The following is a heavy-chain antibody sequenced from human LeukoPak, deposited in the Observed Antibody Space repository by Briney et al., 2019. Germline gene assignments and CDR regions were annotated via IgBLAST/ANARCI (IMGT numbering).Heavy chain of an antibody. CDR3: ARGVRYSSGWYYFDY. Sequence: SETLSLTCTVSGGSISSYYWSWIRQPPGKGLEGIGCIYYSGSTNYNPSLKSRVTIPVDTSKNQYSLKLSSVTAADTAVYYCARGVRYSSGWYYFDYWGQGTLVTVSS. D-gene: IGHD6-19*01. CDR2: IYYSGST. V-gene: IGHV4-59*01. J-gene: IGHJ4*02. CDR1: GGSISSYY.